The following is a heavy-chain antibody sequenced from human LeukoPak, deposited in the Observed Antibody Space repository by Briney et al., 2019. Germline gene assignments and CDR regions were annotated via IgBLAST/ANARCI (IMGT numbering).Heavy chain of an antibody. J-gene: IGHJ4*02. D-gene: IGHD5-24*01. CDR3: ASTRDGYGYFDY. V-gene: IGHV4-31*03. CDR1: GGSISSGGYY. Sequence: PSQTLSLTCTVSGGSISSGGYYWTWIRQHPGKGLEWIGYIYYSGSTYYNPSLKSRVTISVDTSKNQFSLKLSSVTAADTAVYYCASTRDGYGYFDYWGQGTLVTVSS. CDR2: IYYSGST.